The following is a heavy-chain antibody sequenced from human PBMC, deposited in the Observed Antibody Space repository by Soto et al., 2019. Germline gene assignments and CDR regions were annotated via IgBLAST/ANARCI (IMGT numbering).Heavy chain of an antibody. CDR2: IYYSGST. CDR1: GGSISSYY. D-gene: IGHD2-8*01. CDR3: ARGLGYCTNGVCYPANGMDV. Sequence: SETLSLTCTVSGGSISSYYWSWIRQPPGKGLEWIGYIYYSGSTNYNPSLKSRVTISVDTSKNQFSLKLSSVTAADTAVYYCARGLGYCTNGVCYPANGMDVWGQGTTVTVSS. V-gene: IGHV4-59*08. J-gene: IGHJ6*02.